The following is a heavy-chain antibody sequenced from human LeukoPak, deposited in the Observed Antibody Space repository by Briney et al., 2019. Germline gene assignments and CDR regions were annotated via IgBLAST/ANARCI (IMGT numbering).Heavy chain of an antibody. J-gene: IGHJ4*02. Sequence: SETLSLTCAVTGYSISSGYYWGWIRQPPGKGLEWIGSIYYSGSTYYNPSLKSRVTISVDTSKNQFSLKLSSVTAADTAVYYCARCVQQLPDYWGQGTLVTVSS. V-gene: IGHV4-38-2*01. CDR3: ARCVQQLPDY. CDR1: GYSISSGYY. D-gene: IGHD6-13*01. CDR2: IYYSGST.